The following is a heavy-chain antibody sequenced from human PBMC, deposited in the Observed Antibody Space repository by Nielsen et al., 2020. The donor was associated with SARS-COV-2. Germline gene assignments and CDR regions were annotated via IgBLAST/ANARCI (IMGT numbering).Heavy chain of an antibody. CDR1: GFTFSSYG. J-gene: IGHJ4*02. CDR3: ARDRDLWFGELGDY. V-gene: IGHV3-30*03. Sequence: GESLKISCAASGFTFSSYGMHWVRQAPGKGLEWVAVISYNGSNKYYADSVKGRFTISRDNSKNTLYLQMNSLRAEDTAVYYCARDRDLWFGELGDYWGQGTLVTVSS. D-gene: IGHD3-10*01. CDR2: ISYNGSNK.